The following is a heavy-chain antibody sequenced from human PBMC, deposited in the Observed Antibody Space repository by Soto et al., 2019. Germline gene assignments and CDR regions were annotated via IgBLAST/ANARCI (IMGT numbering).Heavy chain of an antibody. CDR3: ARDLEEIVVVGAATPPGFGVDY. J-gene: IGHJ4*01. CDR1: GYTFTSYY. V-gene: IGHV1-46*01. CDR2: INPSGGST. Sequence: ASVKVSCKASGYTFTSYYMHWVRQAPGQGLEWMGIINPSGGSTSYAQKFQGRVTMTRDTSTSTVYMELSSLRSEDTAVYYCARDLEEIVVVGAATPPGFGVDYWG. D-gene: IGHD2-15*01.